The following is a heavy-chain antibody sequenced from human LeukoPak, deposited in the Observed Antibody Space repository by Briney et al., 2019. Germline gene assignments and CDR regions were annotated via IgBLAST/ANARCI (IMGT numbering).Heavy chain of an antibody. CDR1: GDTFSTYA. J-gene: IGHJ4*02. D-gene: IGHD2-8*01. CDR3: ARAIYCTNGVCSDRYYFDY. V-gene: IGHV1-69*05. Sequence: SVTVSCKASGDTFSTYAISWVRQAPGQGLEWMGGIIPLLGIANYAQKFQGRVTITTDESTSTAYMELSSLRSEDTALYYCARAIYCTNGVCSDRYYFDYWGQGTLVTVSS. CDR2: IIPLLGIA.